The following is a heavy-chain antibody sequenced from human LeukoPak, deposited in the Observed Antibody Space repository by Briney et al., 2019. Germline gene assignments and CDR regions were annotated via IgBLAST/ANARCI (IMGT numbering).Heavy chain of an antibody. CDR1: GFTFSRYA. J-gene: IGHJ5*01. V-gene: IGHV3-23*01. Sequence: GGSLRLSCAVSGFTFSRYAMSWVRQAPGKGLEWVSSISDSGYRIYYADFVKGRLTISRDNSKNTLYLQVNSLRAEDSAIYYCARGDCTSTSCAYDSWGQGTLVTVSS. CDR3: ARGDCTSTSCAYDS. CDR2: ISDSGYRI. D-gene: IGHD2-2*01.